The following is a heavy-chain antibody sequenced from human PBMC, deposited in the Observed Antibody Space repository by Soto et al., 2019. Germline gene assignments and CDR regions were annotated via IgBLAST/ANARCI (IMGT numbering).Heavy chain of an antibody. J-gene: IGHJ4*02. CDR1: SGSFRPYY. V-gene: IGHV4-59*01. CDR3: ARGSYFCYFDS. CDR2: IYYNGFT. D-gene: IGHD3-10*01. Sequence: QVQLQESGPGLVKPSETLSLTCTVSSGSFRPYYWSWIRQPPVKGLEWIGYIYYNGFTDYNPSLKSRVTISVDTSKNQFSLNLSSVTAADTAVYYCARGSYFCYFDSWGQGSLVAVSS.